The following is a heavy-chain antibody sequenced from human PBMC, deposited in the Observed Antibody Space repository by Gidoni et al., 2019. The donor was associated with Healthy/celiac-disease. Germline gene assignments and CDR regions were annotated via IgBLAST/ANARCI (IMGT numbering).Heavy chain of an antibody. Sequence: EVQLLESGGGLVQPGESLRLSCAASGFTFSSYAMSWVRQAPGRGLEWVSSISGSNGSTYYADSGKGRFTISRDNSKNTLYLQMNSLRAEDTAVYYCAKSGAAIIQTYYFDSWGQGTLVTVSS. J-gene: IGHJ4*02. CDR1: GFTFSSYA. CDR2: ISGSNGST. D-gene: IGHD5-18*01. CDR3: AKSGAAIIQTYYFDS. V-gene: IGHV3-23*01.